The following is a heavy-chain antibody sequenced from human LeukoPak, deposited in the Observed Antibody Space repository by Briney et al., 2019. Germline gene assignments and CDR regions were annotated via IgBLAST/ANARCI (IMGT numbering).Heavy chain of an antibody. CDR2: ISPSGGST. Sequence: GGSLRLSCAASGFTFSSYAMSWVRQAPGKGLEWVSAISPSGGSTYYPDSVKGRFTIPRDNSKNTLYLQVNSLRAEDTAVYFCAKEPTSRGSGRGYFDLWGRGTLVTVSS. CDR3: AKEPTSRGSGRGYFDL. CDR1: GFTFSSYA. V-gene: IGHV3-23*01. D-gene: IGHD6-19*01. J-gene: IGHJ2*01.